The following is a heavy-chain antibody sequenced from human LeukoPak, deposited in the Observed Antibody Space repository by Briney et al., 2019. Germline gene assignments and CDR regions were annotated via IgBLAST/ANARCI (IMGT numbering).Heavy chain of an antibody. CDR1: GFSFSSFA. D-gene: IGHD6-13*01. CDR3: ARGDKQLVFNRNKGGFDP. V-gene: IGHV3-30*04. J-gene: IGHJ5*02. CDR2: ISYDGSNK. Sequence: GGSLRLSCAASGFSFSSFAMHWVRQAPGKGLEWVAVISYDGSNKYYADSVKGRFTISRDNSKNTMYLQMNTLRAEDTAIYYCARGDKQLVFNRNKGGFDPWGQGTLVTVSS.